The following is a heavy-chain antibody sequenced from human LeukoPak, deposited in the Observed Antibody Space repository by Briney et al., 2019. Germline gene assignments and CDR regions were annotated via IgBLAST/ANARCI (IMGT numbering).Heavy chain of an antibody. V-gene: IGHV1-69*13. Sequence: SVKVSCKASGGTFSSYAISWVRQAPGQGLEWMGGIIPIFGTANYAQKFQARVTITADESTSTAYMELSSLRSEDTAVYYCASTDSLRYFDWLYESYFDYWGQGTLVTVSS. CDR3: ASTDSLRYFDWLYESYFDY. J-gene: IGHJ4*02. CDR2: IIPIFGTA. CDR1: GGTFSSYA. D-gene: IGHD3-9*01.